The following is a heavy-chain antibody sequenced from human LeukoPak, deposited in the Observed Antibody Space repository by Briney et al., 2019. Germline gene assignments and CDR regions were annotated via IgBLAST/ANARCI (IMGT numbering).Heavy chain of an antibody. Sequence: PGGSLRLSCAASGFTFSDHYMDWVRQAPGKGLEWVGRSRNKANRYTTTHGESVRGRFTISRDDSENSLYLRLNSLKTEDTGVYYCVRLSRGAMNYHMDVWGKGTTVTISS. J-gene: IGHJ6*03. CDR2: SRNKANRYTT. D-gene: IGHD3-10*01. V-gene: IGHV3-72*01. CDR1: GFTFSDHY. CDR3: VRLSRGAMNYHMDV.